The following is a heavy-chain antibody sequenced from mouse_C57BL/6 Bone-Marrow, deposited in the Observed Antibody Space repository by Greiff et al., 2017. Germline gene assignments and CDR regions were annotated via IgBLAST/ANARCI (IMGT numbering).Heavy chain of an antibody. V-gene: IGHV14-1*01. Sequence: VQLQQSGAELVRPGASVKLSCTASGFNIKDYYMHWVKQRPEQGLEWIGRIDPEDGDTEYAPKFQGKATMTADTSSNTAYLQLSSLTSEDTAVYYCTTPVITTVDPWFAYWGQGTLVTVSA. CDR2: IDPEDGDT. CDR1: GFNIKDYY. J-gene: IGHJ3*01. CDR3: TTPVITTVDPWFAY. D-gene: IGHD1-1*01.